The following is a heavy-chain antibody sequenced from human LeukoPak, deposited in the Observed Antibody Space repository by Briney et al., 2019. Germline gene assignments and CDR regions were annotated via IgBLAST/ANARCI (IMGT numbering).Heavy chain of an antibody. D-gene: IGHD2-21*02. J-gene: IGHJ6*02. CDR1: GGSISSGGYY. V-gene: IGHV4-31*03. CDR2: IYYSGST. CDR3: ARAEVTAILGYYYGMDV. Sequence: PSGTLSLTCTVSGGSISSGGYYWSWIRQHPGKGLEWIGYIYYSGSTYYNPSLKSRVTISVDTSKNQFSLKLSSVTAADTAVYYCARAEVTAILGYYYGMDVWGQGTTVTVSS.